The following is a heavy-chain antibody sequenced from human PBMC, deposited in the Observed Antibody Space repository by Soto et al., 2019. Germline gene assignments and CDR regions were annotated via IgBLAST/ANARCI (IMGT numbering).Heavy chain of an antibody. CDR2: ISAYNGNT. D-gene: IGHD1-26*01. CDR1: GYTFTSYG. CDR3: ARIVGWLDNYYYYYGMDV. V-gene: IGHV1-18*04. Sequence: ASVKVSCKASGYTFTSYGISWARQAPGQGLEWMGWISAYNGNTNYAQKLQGRVTMTTDTSTSTAYMELRSLRSDDTAVYYCARIVGWLDNYYYYYGMDVWGQGTTVTVSS. J-gene: IGHJ6*02.